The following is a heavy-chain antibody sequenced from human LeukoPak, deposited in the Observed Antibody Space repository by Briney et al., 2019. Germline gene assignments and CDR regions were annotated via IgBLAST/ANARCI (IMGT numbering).Heavy chain of an antibody. CDR3: ARGDYGDYKFDY. V-gene: IGHV4-59*10. J-gene: IGHJ4*02. D-gene: IGHD4-17*01. CDR2: IYTSGST. Sequence: SETLSLTCAVYGGFFSSYYWSWIRQPARKGLEWIGRIYTSGSTNYNPSLKSRVTMSVDTSKNQFSLKLSSVTAADTAVYYCARGDYGDYKFDYWGQGALVTVSS. CDR1: GGFFSSYY.